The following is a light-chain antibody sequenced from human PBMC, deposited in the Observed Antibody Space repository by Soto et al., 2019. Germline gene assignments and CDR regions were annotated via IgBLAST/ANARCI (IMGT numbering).Light chain of an antibody. CDR2: RAF. Sequence: EIVLTHSPGTLSFSPGETATLSCRASLSVSSDLAWYRQKPGQAPRLLIYRAFTRATGIPARFSGSGFGTDFTLTISSLQSEDFAVYYCQQYNNWPLTFGGGTKVDIK. CDR3: QQYNNWPLT. J-gene: IGKJ4*01. V-gene: IGKV3-15*01. CDR1: LSVSSD.